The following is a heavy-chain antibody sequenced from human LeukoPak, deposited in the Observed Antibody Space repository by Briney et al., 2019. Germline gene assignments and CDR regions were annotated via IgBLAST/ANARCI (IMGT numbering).Heavy chain of an antibody. D-gene: IGHD3-16*01. CDR3: AKAPFGGSFDY. J-gene: IGHJ4*02. Sequence: HSGGSLRLSCAASGFTFSSYAMSWVRQAPGKGLEGVSAISGSGGSTYYADSVKGRFTISRDNSKNTLYLQMNSLRAEDTAVYYCAKAPFGGSFDYWGQGTLVTVSS. CDR1: GFTFSSYA. CDR2: ISGSGGST. V-gene: IGHV3-23*01.